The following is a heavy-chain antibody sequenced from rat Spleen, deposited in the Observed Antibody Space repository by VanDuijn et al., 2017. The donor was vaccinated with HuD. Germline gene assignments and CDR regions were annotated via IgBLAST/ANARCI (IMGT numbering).Heavy chain of an antibody. CDR1: GITFRKYG. J-gene: IGHJ2*01. V-gene: IGHV5S13*01. D-gene: IGHD1-4*01. CDR2: ITNSGGST. CDR3: ARPNYPGFNYFDY. Sequence: EVELVESGGGLVQPGRSMKLSCVASGITFRKYGMAWVRQAPTKGLEWVASITNSGGSTYYPDSVKGRFTISRDIAENTLYLQMSSLRSEDTATYYCARPNYPGFNYFDYWGQGAMVTVSS.